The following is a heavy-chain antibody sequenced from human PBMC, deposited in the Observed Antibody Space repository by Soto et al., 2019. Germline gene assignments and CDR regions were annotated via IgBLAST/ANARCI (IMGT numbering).Heavy chain of an antibody. CDR2: ISAYNGNT. Sequence: RRSLRQSHGQGLEWMGWISAYNGNTNYAQKLQGRVTMTTDTSTSTAYMELRSLRSDDTAVYYCTRSSGWNSDFWGQGTLVTV. CDR3: TRSSGWNSDF. V-gene: IGHV1-18*01. J-gene: IGHJ4*02. D-gene: IGHD6-19*01.